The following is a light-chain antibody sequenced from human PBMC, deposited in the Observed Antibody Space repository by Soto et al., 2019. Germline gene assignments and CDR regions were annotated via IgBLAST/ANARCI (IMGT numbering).Light chain of an antibody. V-gene: IGKV1-5*01. CDR3: QQYNSYPIT. Sequence: DIQMTQSPSSVSASVGDRVTITGRASQGISGWLAWYQQKPGKALKLLISDASNLESGVPSRVSGSGSVTEFALTISSLQPDDFATYYCQQYNSYPITFGQGTLLENK. J-gene: IGKJ5*01. CDR1: QGISGW. CDR2: DAS.